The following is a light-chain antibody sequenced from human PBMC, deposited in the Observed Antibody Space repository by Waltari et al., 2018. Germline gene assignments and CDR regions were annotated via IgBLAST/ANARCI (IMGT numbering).Light chain of an antibody. V-gene: IGKV4-1*01. J-gene: IGKJ4*01. CDR3: QQFFAKPLT. CDR1: QSLLYSSNNKNY. Sequence: DIQMTQSPDSLAVSLGERATINCKSSQSLLYSSNNKNYLAWYQQKPGQPPKLLISWASTRDSGVPARFSGSGSATDFTLTISTLQAEDVAVYYCQQFFAKPLTFGGGTKVEIK. CDR2: WAS.